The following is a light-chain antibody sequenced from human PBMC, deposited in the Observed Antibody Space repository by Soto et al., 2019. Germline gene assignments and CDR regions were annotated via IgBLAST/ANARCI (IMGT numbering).Light chain of an antibody. V-gene: IGKV1-27*01. CDR1: QGISNY. J-gene: IGKJ1*01. CDR2: GAS. CDR3: QKYDSAPWT. Sequence: EIQMTQSPSSLSASVGDRVTITCQASQGISNYLAWYQQKPGKVPKLLIYGASTLQSGVPSRLSGSGSGTDFTLIINSLQPEDVATYYCQKYDSAPWTFGQGTKVEIK.